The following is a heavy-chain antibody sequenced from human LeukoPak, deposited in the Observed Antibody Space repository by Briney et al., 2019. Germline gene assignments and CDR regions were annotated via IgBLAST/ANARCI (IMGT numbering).Heavy chain of an antibody. CDR2: ISGSGGST. CDR3: AKPPPEHQLPSYYFDY. CDR1: RFTFSSYA. Sequence: PGGSLRLSCAASRFTFSSYAMSWVRQAPGKGLEWVSAISGSGGSTYYADSVKGRFTISRDDSKNTLYLQMNSLRAEDTAVYYCAKPPPEHQLPSYYFDYWGQGTLVTVSS. D-gene: IGHD2-2*01. J-gene: IGHJ4*02. V-gene: IGHV3-23*01.